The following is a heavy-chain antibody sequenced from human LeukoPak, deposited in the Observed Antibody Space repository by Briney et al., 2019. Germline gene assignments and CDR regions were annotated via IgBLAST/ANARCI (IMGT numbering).Heavy chain of an antibody. D-gene: IGHD5-12*01. CDR1: GYTFTSYG. J-gene: IGHJ6*03. CDR2: IIPIFGTA. Sequence: SVKVSCKASGYTFTSYGISWVRQAPGQGLEWMGGIIPIFGTANYAQKFQGRVTITADESTSTAYMELSSLRSEDTAVYYCARGVTSGYEMGYYYYMDVWGKGTTVTVSS. CDR3: ARGVTSGYEMGYYYYMDV. V-gene: IGHV1-69*13.